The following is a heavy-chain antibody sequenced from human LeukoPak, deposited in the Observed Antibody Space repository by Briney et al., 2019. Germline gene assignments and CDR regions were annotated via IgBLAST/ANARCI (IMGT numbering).Heavy chain of an antibody. J-gene: IGHJ5*02. V-gene: IGHV3-30-3*01. D-gene: IGHD6-19*01. CDR3: AREAQQWLVYNWFDP. CDR1: GFTFSSYA. CDR2: ISYDGSNK. Sequence: PGRSLRLSCAASGFTFSSYAMQWVRQAPGKGLEWVAVISYDGSNKYYADSVKGRFTISRDNSKNTLYLQMNSLRAEDTAVYYCAREAQQWLVYNWFDPWGQGTLVTVSS.